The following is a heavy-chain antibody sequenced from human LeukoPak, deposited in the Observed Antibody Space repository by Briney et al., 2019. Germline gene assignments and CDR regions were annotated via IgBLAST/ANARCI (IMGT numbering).Heavy chain of an antibody. V-gene: IGHV3-21*01. D-gene: IGHD5-18*01. CDR2: ISSSSSYI. Sequence: PGGSLRLSCAASGFTFSSYSMNWVRQAPGKGLEWVSSISSSSSYIYYADSVKGRFTISRDNAKNSLYLQMNSLRAEDTAVYYCARDLGKSGYSYPLHWGQGTLVTVSS. CDR1: GFTFSSYS. J-gene: IGHJ4*02. CDR3: ARDLGKSGYSYPLH.